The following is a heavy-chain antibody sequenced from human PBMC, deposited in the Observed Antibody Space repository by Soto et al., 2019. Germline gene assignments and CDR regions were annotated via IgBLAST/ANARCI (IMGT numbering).Heavy chain of an antibody. CDR3: ARHRIAVAGPLDY. CDR1: GGAIRNSIYY. V-gene: IGHV4-39*01. D-gene: IGHD6-19*01. CDR2: IYYDGSV. J-gene: IGHJ4*02. Sequence: ETLSLTCTVSGGAIRNSIYYWGWIRQPPGKGLEWIGTIYYDGSVAYSPSLKSRVTLSVDTSRNHFSVKINSVTAADTAVYFCARHRIAVAGPLDYWGQGTLVTVSS.